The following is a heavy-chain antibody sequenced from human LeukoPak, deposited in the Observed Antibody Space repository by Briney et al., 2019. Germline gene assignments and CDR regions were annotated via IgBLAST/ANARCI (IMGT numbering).Heavy chain of an antibody. Sequence: SGGSLRLSCAASGFTFSAHSMHWVRQAPGKGLEWVAYISRSSSYMSFADSVKGRITISRDNSKNTLYLQMNSLRVEDTAVYYCARGPDCGGDCRDYYYDMDVWGQGTTVTVSS. D-gene: IGHD2-21*02. J-gene: IGHJ6*02. CDR2: ISRSSSYM. V-gene: IGHV3-21*05. CDR1: GFTFSAHS. CDR3: ARGPDCGGDCRDYYYDMDV.